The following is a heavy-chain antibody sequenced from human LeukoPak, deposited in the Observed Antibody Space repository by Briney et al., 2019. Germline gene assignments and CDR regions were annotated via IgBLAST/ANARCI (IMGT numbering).Heavy chain of an antibody. V-gene: IGHV1-24*01. CDR2: FDPEDGET. D-gene: IGHD6-13*01. CDR3: ATHIRTLAAAGTRDAFDI. CDR1: GYTLTELS. J-gene: IGHJ3*02. Sequence: ASVKVSCKVSGYTLTELSMHWVRQAPGKGLEWMGGFDPEDGETIYAQKFQGRVTMTEDTSTDTAYIELSSLRSEDTAVYYCATHIRTLAAAGTRDAFDIWGQGTMVTVSS.